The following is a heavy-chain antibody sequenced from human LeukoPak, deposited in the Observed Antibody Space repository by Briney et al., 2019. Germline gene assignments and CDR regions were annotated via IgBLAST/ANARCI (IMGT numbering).Heavy chain of an antibody. CDR1: GFTFSSYA. CDR3: AKIRYYDSGRLLDY. J-gene: IGHJ4*02. D-gene: IGHD3-10*01. CDR2: ISGSGVNT. V-gene: IGHV3-23*01. Sequence: GGSLRLSCAASGFTFSSYAMSWVRQAPGRGLEWVSAISGSGVNTFYADSVKGRFTISRDNSNNTLYLQMNSLRAEDTALYYCAKIRYYDSGRLLDYWGQGTLVTVSS.